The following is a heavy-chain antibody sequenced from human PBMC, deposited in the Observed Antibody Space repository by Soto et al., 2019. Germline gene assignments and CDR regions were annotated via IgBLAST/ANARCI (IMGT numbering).Heavy chain of an antibody. CDR1: GASISSSY. Sequence: QVQLQESGPGLVKPSETLSLTCTVSGASISSSYWSWIRQSPGKGLEWVSYISSSSSYTNYADSVKGRFTISRDNAKNSLYLQMNSLRAEDTAVYYCARGFAPRGGSGFDYWGQGTLVTVSS. D-gene: IGHD1-26*01. CDR2: ISSSSSYT. V-gene: IGHV3-11*06. CDR3: ARGFAPRGGSGFDY. J-gene: IGHJ4*02.